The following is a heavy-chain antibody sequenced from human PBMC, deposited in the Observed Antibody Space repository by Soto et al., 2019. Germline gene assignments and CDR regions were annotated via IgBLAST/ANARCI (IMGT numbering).Heavy chain of an antibody. CDR3: AKGGRQSSSWYYYYYMDV. J-gene: IGHJ6*03. Sequence: PGGSLRLSCAGSGFTFSDYYINWVRQAPGKGLEWISYVSTRGSTVNYADSVEGRFTIFRDNAENSLYLQMNSLRPEDTAVYYCAKGGRQSSSWYYYYYMDVWGKGTTVTVSS. V-gene: IGHV3-11*01. CDR2: VSTRGSTV. D-gene: IGHD6-13*01. CDR1: GFTFSDYY.